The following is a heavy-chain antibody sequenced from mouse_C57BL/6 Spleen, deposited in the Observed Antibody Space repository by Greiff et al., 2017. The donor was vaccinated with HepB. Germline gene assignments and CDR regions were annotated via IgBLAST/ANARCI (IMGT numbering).Heavy chain of an antibody. CDR1: GFTFTDYY. V-gene: IGHV7-3*01. CDR3: ARDISALYAMDY. CDR2: IRNKANGYTT. D-gene: IGHD6-1*01. J-gene: IGHJ4*01. Sequence: DVMLVESGGGLVQPGGSLSLSCAASGFTFTDYYMSWVRQPPGKALEWLGFIRNKANGYTTEYSASVKGRFTISRDNSQSILHLQMNALRAEDSATYYCARDISALYAMDYWGQGTSVTVSS.